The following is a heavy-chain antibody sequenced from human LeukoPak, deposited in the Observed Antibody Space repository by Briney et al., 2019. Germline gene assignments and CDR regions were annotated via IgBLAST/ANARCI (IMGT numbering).Heavy chain of an antibody. Sequence: ASVTVSCKASGYTFTSYYMHWVRQAPGQGLEWMGIINPSGGSTSYAQKFQGRVTMTRDTSTSTVYMELSSLRSEDTAVYYCARALWFGAEGDYWGQGTLVTVSS. J-gene: IGHJ4*02. V-gene: IGHV1-46*01. CDR1: GYTFTSYY. D-gene: IGHD3-10*01. CDR3: ARALWFGAEGDY. CDR2: INPSGGST.